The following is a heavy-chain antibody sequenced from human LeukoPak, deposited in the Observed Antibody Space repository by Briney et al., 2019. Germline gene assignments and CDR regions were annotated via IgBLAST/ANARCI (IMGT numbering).Heavy chain of an antibody. J-gene: IGHJ6*03. V-gene: IGHV3-9*01. CDR3: ARAGEMRYMDV. CDR1: GFTFDDYA. D-gene: IGHD5-24*01. Sequence: PGGSLRLSCAASGFTFDDYAMHWVRHAPGKGLEGVSGISWNSGSMDYADSVRGRFTISRDNAKNSLFLQMNSLRVDDTAIYYCARAGEMRYMDVWGKGTAVAVSS. CDR2: ISWNSGSM.